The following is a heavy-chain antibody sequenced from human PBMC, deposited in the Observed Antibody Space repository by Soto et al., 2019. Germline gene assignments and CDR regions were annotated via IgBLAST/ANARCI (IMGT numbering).Heavy chain of an antibody. CDR2: INSDGSST. D-gene: IGHD6-25*01. CDR3: GRGGRIVAAASVD. CDR1: GLTFSNYW. V-gene: IGHV3-74*01. J-gene: IGHJ4*02. Sequence: EVQLVESGGGLVQPGGSLRLSCAVSGLTFSNYWMNWVRQAPGKGLVWVSRINSDGSSTDYADSVKGRFTISRDNARNRLYLEMHSLRAEDTALYYCGRGGRIVAAASVDWGQGTLVTVSS.